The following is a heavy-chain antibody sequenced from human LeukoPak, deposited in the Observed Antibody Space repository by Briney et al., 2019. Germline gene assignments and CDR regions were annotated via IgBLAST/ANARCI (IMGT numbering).Heavy chain of an antibody. J-gene: IGHJ5*02. V-gene: IGHV3-23*01. CDR2: ISGAGGRT. CDR3: AKDRADNGDRLRFDP. D-gene: IGHD4-17*01. CDR1: GFSLSTYA. Sequence: PGGSLRFSCAASGFSLSTYAMGWVRQAPGKGPEWVSAISGAGGRTYYADSVKGRFTISRDNSKNTLYLQMDSLRAEDTAVYYCAKDRADNGDRLRFDPWGQGTLVTVSS.